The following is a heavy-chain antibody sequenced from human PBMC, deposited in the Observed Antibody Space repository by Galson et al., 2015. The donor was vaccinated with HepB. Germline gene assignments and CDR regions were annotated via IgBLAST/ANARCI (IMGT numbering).Heavy chain of an antibody. CDR2: IYHSGST. Sequence: TLTLTCAVSGGSISSGGYSWSWIRQPPGKGLEWIGYIYHSGSTYYNPSLKSRVTISVDRSKNQFSLKLSSVTAADTAVYYCAREAAAAYFDYWGQGTLVTVSS. CDR3: AREAAAAYFDY. J-gene: IGHJ4*02. D-gene: IGHD6-13*01. V-gene: IGHV4-30-2*01. CDR1: GGSISSGGYS.